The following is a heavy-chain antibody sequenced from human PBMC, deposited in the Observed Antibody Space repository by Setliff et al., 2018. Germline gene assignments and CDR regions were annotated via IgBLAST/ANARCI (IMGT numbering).Heavy chain of an antibody. J-gene: IGHJ4*02. CDR3: ALSLYYYNASGYYPFDY. CDR1: GYSFSNYD. V-gene: IGHV1-8*01. Sequence: ASVKVSCKASGYSFSNYDINWVRQATGQGLEWMGWMNPNTGNTGYAQKLQGRVSMTRSTSISTAYMELSSLRSEDTAVYYCALSLYYYNASGYYPFDYWGLGTLVTVS. CDR2: MNPNTGNT. D-gene: IGHD3-22*01.